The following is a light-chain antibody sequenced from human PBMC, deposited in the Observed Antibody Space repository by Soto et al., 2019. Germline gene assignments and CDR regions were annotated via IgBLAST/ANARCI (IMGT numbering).Light chain of an antibody. J-gene: IGKJ4*01. CDR1: QSISSY. Sequence: DIQMTQSPSSLSASVGDRVTITCRASQSISSYLNWYQQKPGKAPKLLIYAASSLQSVVPSTFSGSGSGTDFTLTISSLQPEDFATDYYQHSYSTPALTFGGGTKVEIK. V-gene: IGKV1-39*01. CDR3: QHSYSTPALT. CDR2: AAS.